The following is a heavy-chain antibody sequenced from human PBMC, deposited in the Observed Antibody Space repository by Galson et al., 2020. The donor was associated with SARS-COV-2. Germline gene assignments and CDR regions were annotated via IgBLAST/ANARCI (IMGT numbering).Heavy chain of an antibody. CDR1: GDSIYNDHY. CDR3: ARGGYCRSTSCYLRFDY. D-gene: IGHD2-2*01. CDR2: VFHSGST. J-gene: IGHJ4*02. Sequence: SETLSLTCTVSGDSIYNDHYWGWIRQPPGKGLERIGNVFHSGSTYYNPSLKSRVTISVDTSNNQFSLRLNSVTAADTAVYFCARGGYCRSTSCYLRFDYWGQGNLVTVSS. V-gene: IGHV4-38-2*02.